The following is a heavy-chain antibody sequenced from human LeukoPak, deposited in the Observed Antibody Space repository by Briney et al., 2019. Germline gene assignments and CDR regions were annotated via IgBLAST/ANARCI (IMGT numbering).Heavy chain of an antibody. CDR2: IYFSGTT. CDR3: ARLYDFWSGCYMDV. J-gene: IGHJ6*03. CDR1: GGSISSSSYF. Sequence: PSETLSLTCTVSGGSISSSSYFWGWIREPPGKGLEWIGNIYFSGTTYYNPSLKSRVTIFVDTSKNQFSLKLSSVTAADTAVYYCARLYDFWSGCYMDVWGKGTTVTVSS. V-gene: IGHV4-39*01. D-gene: IGHD3-3*01.